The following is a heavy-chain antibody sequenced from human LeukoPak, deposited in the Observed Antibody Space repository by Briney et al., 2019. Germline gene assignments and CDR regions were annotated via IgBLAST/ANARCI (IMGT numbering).Heavy chain of an antibody. D-gene: IGHD3-22*01. CDR2: IIPIFGTA. V-gene: IGHV1-69*13. CDR1: GGTFISYA. Sequence: SVTVSFKASGGTFISYAISWVRQAPGQGLEWMGGIIPIFGTANYAQKFQGRVTITADESTSTAYMELSSLRSEDTAVYYCASAGHPGEASNYYDSSMAYWGQGTLVTVSS. J-gene: IGHJ4*02. CDR3: ASAGHPGEASNYYDSSMAY.